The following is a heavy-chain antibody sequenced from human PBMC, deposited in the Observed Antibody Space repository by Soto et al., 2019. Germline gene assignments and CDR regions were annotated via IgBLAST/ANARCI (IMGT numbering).Heavy chain of an antibody. CDR3: ARDLLAVPGHGAY. CDR1: GFTFSSYA. V-gene: IGHV3-30-3*01. J-gene: IGHJ4*02. Sequence: GGSLRLSCAASGFTFSSYAMHWVRQAPGKGLEWVADISYDGSNKYYADSVKGRFTISRDNSKNTLYLQMNSPRADDTAVYYCARDLLAVPGHGAYWGQGTLVTVSS. CDR2: ISYDGSNK. D-gene: IGHD1-26*01.